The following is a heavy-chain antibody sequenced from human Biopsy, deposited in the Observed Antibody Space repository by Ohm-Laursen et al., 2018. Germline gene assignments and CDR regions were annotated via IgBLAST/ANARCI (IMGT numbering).Heavy chain of an antibody. CDR2: ISNRGST. Sequence: GTLSLTCIVPGGSISSDYWSWIRQSPGKGLEWIGYISNRGSTNYNPSLRGRVTISVDTSKNQFSLKLSSVTAADTAVFFCARLYRLDDYWNDDPPDAFDVWGQGTMVTVSS. V-gene: IGHV4-59*01. CDR1: GGSISSDY. CDR3: ARLYRLDDYWNDDPPDAFDV. J-gene: IGHJ3*01. D-gene: IGHD3-3*01.